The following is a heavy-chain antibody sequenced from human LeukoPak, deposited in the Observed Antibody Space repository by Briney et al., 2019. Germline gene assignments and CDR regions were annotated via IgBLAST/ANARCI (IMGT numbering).Heavy chain of an antibody. CDR1: GYTFTSYA. CDR2: INAGNGNT. D-gene: IGHD6-19*01. Sequence: ASVKVSCKASGYTFTSYAMHWVRQAPGQRLEWMGWINAGNGNTKYSQKFQGRVTITRDTSASTAYMELSSLRSEDTAVYYCARDLAGTRAFGAFDIWGQGTMVTVSS. J-gene: IGHJ3*02. V-gene: IGHV1-3*01. CDR3: ARDLAGTRAFGAFDI.